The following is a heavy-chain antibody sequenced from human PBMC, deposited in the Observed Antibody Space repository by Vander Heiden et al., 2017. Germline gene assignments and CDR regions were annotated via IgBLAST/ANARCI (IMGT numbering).Heavy chain of an antibody. CDR3: AKDGSGWANPYWYYYYGMDV. D-gene: IGHD6-19*01. CDR1: GFTFSSYG. J-gene: IGHJ6*02. CDR2: ISYDGSNK. Sequence: QVQLVESGGGVVQPGRSLRLSCSAPGFTFSSYGIHWVRQAPGKGLEWVAVISYDGSNKYYADSVKGRFTISRDNSKNTLYLQMNSLRAEDTAVYYCAKDGSGWANPYWYYYYGMDVWGQGTTVTVSS. V-gene: IGHV3-30*18.